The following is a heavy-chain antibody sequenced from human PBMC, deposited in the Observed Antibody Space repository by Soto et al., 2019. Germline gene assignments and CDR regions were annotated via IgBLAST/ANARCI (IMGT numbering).Heavy chain of an antibody. D-gene: IGHD3-16*01. J-gene: IGHJ5*02. Sequence: SETLSLTCTVSGGSLSGGSYYWNWIRQPPGKQMEWIGYIYDSGATKYNPSLKSRVTISQDTSKNQFSLKMNSVTPSDTAVYYCARDWGPYWFDPWGQGILVTVSS. CDR2: IYDSGAT. V-gene: IGHV4-61*01. CDR3: ARDWGPYWFDP. CDR1: GGSLSGGSYY.